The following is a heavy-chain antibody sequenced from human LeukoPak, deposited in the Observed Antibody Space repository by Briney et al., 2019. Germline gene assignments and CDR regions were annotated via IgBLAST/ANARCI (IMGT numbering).Heavy chain of an antibody. Sequence: GGSLRLSCSASGFTFSSYAMHWVRQAPGKGLEYVSAISSNGGSTYYADSVKGRFTISRDNSKNTLYLQMSSLRAEDTAVYYCVSLAVVGRFYYYYGMDVWGKGTTVTVSS. CDR2: ISSNGGST. J-gene: IGHJ6*04. D-gene: IGHD6-19*01. CDR1: GFTFSSYA. V-gene: IGHV3-64D*06. CDR3: VSLAVVGRFYYYYGMDV.